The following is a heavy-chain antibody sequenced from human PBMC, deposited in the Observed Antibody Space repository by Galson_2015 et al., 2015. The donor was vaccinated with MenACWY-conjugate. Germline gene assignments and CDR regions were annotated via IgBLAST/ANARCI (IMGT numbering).Heavy chain of an antibody. V-gene: IGHV3-74*01. J-gene: IGHJ4*02. CDR1: GFTFSSYW. Sequence: SLRLSCAVSGFTFSSYWMHWARQAPGKGLVWVSRINSDGSSTSYADTAKGRFTISRDNAKNTLYLQMNSLRAEDTAVYYCARTGGSPPRGFDYWGQGTLVTVSS. CDR2: INSDGSST. D-gene: IGHD1-26*01. CDR3: ARTGGSPPRGFDY.